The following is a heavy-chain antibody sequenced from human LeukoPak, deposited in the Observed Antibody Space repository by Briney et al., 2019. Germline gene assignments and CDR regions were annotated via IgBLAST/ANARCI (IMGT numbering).Heavy chain of an antibody. D-gene: IGHD3-10*02. CDR1: GFTFSSYW. Sequence: PGGSLRLSCAASGFTFSSYWMRWVRQAPGKGLVWVSRINSDGSSTSYADSVKGRFTISRDNAKNTLYLQMNSLRAEDTAVYYCAPLFGELRRLDYWGQGTLVTVSS. CDR2: INSDGSST. V-gene: IGHV3-74*01. J-gene: IGHJ4*02. CDR3: APLFGELRRLDY.